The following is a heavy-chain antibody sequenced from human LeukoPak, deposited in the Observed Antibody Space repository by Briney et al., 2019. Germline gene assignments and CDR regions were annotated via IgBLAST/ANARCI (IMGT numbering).Heavy chain of an antibody. D-gene: IGHD3-22*01. CDR3: ASGLYYYDSSGYYLPFGMDV. CDR2: IYYSGST. CDR1: GGSISSYY. V-gene: IGHV4-59*01. J-gene: IGHJ6*02. Sequence: PSQTLSLTCTVSGGSISSYYWSWIRQPPGKGLEWIGYIYYSGSTNYNPSLKSRVTISVDTSKNQFSLKLSSVTAADTAVYYCASGLYYYDSSGYYLPFGMDVWGQGTTVTVSS.